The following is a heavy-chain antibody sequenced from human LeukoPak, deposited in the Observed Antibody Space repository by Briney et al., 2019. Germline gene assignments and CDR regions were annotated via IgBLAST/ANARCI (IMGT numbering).Heavy chain of an antibody. CDR3: AGGSYVGY. J-gene: IGHJ4*02. CDR2: IIPILGIA. D-gene: IGHD3-16*01. CDR1: GYTFTGYY. Sequence: ASVKVSCKASGYTFTGYYMHWVRQAPGQGLEWMGRIIPILGIANYAQKFQGRVTITADKSTSTAYMELSSLRSEDTAVYYCAGGSYVGYWGQGTLVTVSS. V-gene: IGHV1-69*04.